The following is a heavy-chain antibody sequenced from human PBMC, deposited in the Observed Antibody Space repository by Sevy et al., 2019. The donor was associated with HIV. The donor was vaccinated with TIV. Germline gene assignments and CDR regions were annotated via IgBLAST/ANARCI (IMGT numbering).Heavy chain of an antibody. CDR2: ISPGSSHT. Sequence: GGSLRLSCAASEFSFSDYYMIWLRQAPGKGLEWVSYISPGSSHTNYADSVNGRFTISRDNSKNSLYLQMNSLRAEDTAIYYCARDRRNYGGQYFDYWGQGTLVTVSS. V-gene: IGHV3-11*06. J-gene: IGHJ4*02. CDR1: EFSFSDYY. D-gene: IGHD4-17*01. CDR3: ARDRRNYGGQYFDY.